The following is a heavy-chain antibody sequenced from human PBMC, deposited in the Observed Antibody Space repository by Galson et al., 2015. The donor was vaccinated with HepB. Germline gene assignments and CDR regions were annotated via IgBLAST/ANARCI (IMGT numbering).Heavy chain of an antibody. D-gene: IGHD6-19*01. CDR1: GFTFSSYG. J-gene: IGHJ4*02. CDR3: AVYSSGWYGDYFDY. Sequence: SLRLSCAASGFTFSSYGMHWVRQAPGKGLEWVAVISYDGSNKYYADSVKGRFTISRGNSKNTLYLQMNSLRAEDTAVYYCAVYSSGWYGDYFDYWGQGTLVTVSS. V-gene: IGHV3-30*03. CDR2: ISYDGSNK.